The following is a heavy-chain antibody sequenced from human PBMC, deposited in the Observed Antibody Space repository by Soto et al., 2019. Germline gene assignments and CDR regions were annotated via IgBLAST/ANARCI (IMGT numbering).Heavy chain of an antibody. V-gene: IGHV1-69*05. CDR1: GGTFSSYA. D-gene: IGHD5-18*01. Sequence: SVKVSCKASGGTFSSYAISWVRQAPGQGLEWMGGINPGFGTAKYAQKFQGRVTITTDESASTAYMELSSLRSEDTAVYYCARGPRYGQIDYWGQGTLVTVSS. CDR3: ARGPRYGQIDY. J-gene: IGHJ4*02. CDR2: INPGFGTA.